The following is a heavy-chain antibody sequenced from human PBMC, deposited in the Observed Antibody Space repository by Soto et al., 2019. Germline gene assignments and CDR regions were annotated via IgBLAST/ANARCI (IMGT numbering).Heavy chain of an antibody. V-gene: IGHV4-30-2*06. Sequence: SETLSLTCSVSGVAMPYGGYSWSWIRRSPEKGLEWLGYIGHLETTYYNPSFKSRLSLSIDRTRNQFSLSLSSMTAADKAVYYCATRITVFGLLIPPFDPWGQGTQVTVSS. CDR1: GVAMPYGGYS. CDR3: ATRITVFGLLIPPFDP. CDR2: IGHLETT. D-gene: IGHD3-3*01. J-gene: IGHJ5*02.